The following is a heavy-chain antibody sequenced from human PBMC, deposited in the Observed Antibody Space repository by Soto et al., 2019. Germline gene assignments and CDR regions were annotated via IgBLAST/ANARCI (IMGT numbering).Heavy chain of an antibody. CDR2: IIPIFGTA. V-gene: IGHV1-69*13. J-gene: IGHJ5*02. CDR1: GGTFSSYA. D-gene: IGHD2-15*01. Sequence: SVKVSCKASGGTFSSYAISWVRQAPGQGLEWMGGIIPIFGTANYAQKFQGRVTITADESTSTAYMELSSLRSEDTAVYYCAGEYCSGGSCYITAGWSDPWGQGTLVTVSS. CDR3: AGEYCSGGSCYITAGWSDP.